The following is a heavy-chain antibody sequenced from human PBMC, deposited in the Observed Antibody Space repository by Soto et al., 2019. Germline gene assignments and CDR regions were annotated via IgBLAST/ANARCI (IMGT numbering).Heavy chain of an antibody. D-gene: IGHD3-10*01. Sequence: SETLSLTCSVSGGSISSGDYYWSWIRQPPGKGLEWIGYIYYSGSTSYNPSLKSRVTISVDTSKNQFSLKLSSVTAADTAVYYCARTYYYGSGSSDYWGQGTLVTVSS. J-gene: IGHJ4*02. V-gene: IGHV4-30-4*01. CDR1: GGSISSGDYY. CDR3: ARTYYYGSGSSDY. CDR2: IYYSGST.